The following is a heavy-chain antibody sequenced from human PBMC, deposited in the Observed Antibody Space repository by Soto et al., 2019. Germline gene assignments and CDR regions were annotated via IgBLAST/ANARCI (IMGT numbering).Heavy chain of an antibody. D-gene: IGHD2-21*01. CDR1: GGSFRTYA. J-gene: IGHJ2*01. CDR3: ARVGPPSPSVIWFFDL. CDR2: IIPMLAAP. Sequence: SVKVSCKASGGSFRTYAINWVRQAPGQGLEWMGGIIPMLAAPTYAQKFQGRLTITADESTTTVYMELSGLTSEDTAVYYCARVGPPSPSVIWFFDLWGRGTLVTVSS. V-gene: IGHV1-69*13.